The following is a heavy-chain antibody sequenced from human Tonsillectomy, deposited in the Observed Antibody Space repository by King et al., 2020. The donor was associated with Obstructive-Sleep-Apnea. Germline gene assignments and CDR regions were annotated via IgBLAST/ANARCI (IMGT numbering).Heavy chain of an antibody. CDR3: ARDLWGSGWFAFDY. J-gene: IGHJ4*02. Sequence: VQLVESGGGLVKPGGSLRLSCAASGFTFSSYSVNWVRQAPGKGLEWVSSISSSSSNIYYEDSVKGRFTISRDNAKNSLYLQMNSLRAEDTAVYYCARDLWGSGWFAFDYWGQGTLVTVSS. D-gene: IGHD6-19*01. CDR1: GFTFSSYS. V-gene: IGHV3-21*01. CDR2: ISSSSSNI.